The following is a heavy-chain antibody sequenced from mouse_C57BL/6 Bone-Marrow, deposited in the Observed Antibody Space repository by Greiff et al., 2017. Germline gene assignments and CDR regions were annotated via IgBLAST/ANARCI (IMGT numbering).Heavy chain of an antibody. CDR2: FHPYNDDT. J-gene: IGHJ4*01. CDR1: GYTFTTYP. V-gene: IGHV1-47*01. CDR3: ARRNGYYYAMDY. Sequence: QVQLKEPGAELVKPGASVKMSCKASGYTFTTYPIEWMKQNHGKSLEWIGNFHPYNDDTKYNEKFKGKATLTVEKSSSTAYLELSRLTSDDSAVYYCARRNGYYYAMDYWGQGTSVTVTS. D-gene: IGHD2-2*01.